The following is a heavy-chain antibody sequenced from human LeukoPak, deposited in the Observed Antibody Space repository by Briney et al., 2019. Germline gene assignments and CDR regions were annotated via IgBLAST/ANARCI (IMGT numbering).Heavy chain of an antibody. D-gene: IGHD3-3*01. J-gene: IGHJ4*02. CDR2: IYSSGII. CDR3: ARDTGKSGYPDY. V-gene: IGHV4-4*07. CDR1: GGPISSYY. Sequence: SETLSLTCTVSGGPISSYYWSWIRQPAGKAPEWIGRIYSSGIINYNPSLKSRVTMSLDNSKTQLSLKLSYVTAADTAVYYCARDTGKSGYPDYRGQGTLVTVSS.